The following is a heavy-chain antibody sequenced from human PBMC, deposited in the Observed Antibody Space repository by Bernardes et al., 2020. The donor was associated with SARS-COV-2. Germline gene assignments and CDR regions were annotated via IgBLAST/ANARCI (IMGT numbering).Heavy chain of an antibody. Sequence: GGSLRLSCAASGFTFSSYWMSWVRQAPGKGLEWVANIKQDGSEKYYVDSVKGRFTISRDNAKNSLYLQMNSLRAEDTAVYYCARMEALGYYDFWSGYYYRAFDIWGQGTMVTVSS. J-gene: IGHJ3*02. CDR2: IKQDGSEK. D-gene: IGHD3-3*01. CDR1: GFTFSSYW. V-gene: IGHV3-7*01. CDR3: ARMEALGYYDFWSGYYYRAFDI.